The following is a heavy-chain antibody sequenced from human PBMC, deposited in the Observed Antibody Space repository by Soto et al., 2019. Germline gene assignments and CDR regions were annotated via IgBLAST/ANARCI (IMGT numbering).Heavy chain of an antibody. V-gene: IGHV4-59*08. J-gene: IGHJ4*02. CDR3: ARRRFGELSDFDY. D-gene: IGHD3-10*01. Sequence: ASETLSLTCPVSGTSISNYYWNWIRQSPGKGLEWMGYIFSSGSSKYNPSLSSRVTISLDTSRNHFSLKLTSVTAADTAVYYCARRRFGELSDFDYWGQGALVTVSS. CDR2: IFSSGSS. CDR1: GTSISNYY.